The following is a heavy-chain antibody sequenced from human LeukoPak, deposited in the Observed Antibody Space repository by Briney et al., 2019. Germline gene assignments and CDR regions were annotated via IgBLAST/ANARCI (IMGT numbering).Heavy chain of an antibody. V-gene: IGHV1-8*01. D-gene: IGHD5-12*01. CDR2: MNPNSGNT. CDR3: ARGMWLPEYYYYYYGMDV. Sequence: ASVKVSCKASGYTFTSYDINWVRQATGQGPEWMGWMNPNSGNTGYAQKFQGRVTMTRNTSISTAYMELSSLRSGDTAVYYCARGMWLPEYYYYYYGMDVWGQGTTVTVSS. J-gene: IGHJ6*02. CDR1: GYTFTSYD.